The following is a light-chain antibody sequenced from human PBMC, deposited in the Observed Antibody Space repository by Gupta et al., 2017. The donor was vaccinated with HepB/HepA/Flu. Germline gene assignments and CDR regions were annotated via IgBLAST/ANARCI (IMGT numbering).Light chain of an antibody. CDR3: YSTDNTGHPL. V-gene: IGLV3-10*01. CDR1: ILPRKY. J-gene: IGLJ2*01. Sequence: YELTQPPSVSVSPGQTATMTCSGDILPRKYAYWYHQRPGQAPLLVIYEDRKRPSGIPERFSASSSGTVATLTISGAQVEDEGDYYCYSTDNTGHPLFVGGTKLSVL. CDR2: EDR.